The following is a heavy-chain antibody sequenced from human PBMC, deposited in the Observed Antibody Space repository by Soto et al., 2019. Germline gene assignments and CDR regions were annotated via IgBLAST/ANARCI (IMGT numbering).Heavy chain of an antibody. D-gene: IGHD6-19*01. Sequence: PGGSLRLSCVASGFTFSDYSMVWVRQSPGKGLEWISYIFVTSTIYYADSVKGRFTISRGNVQNSLYLQMHSLRAEDTAVYYCARERGSGWTFDYWGQGTLVTVSS. CDR2: IFVTSTI. J-gene: IGHJ4*02. CDR3: ARERGSGWTFDY. CDR1: GFTFSDYS. V-gene: IGHV3-48*01.